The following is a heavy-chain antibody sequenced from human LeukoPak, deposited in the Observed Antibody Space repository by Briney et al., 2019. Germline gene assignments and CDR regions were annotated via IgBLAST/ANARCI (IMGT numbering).Heavy chain of an antibody. CDR1: GFTVSSNY. J-gene: IGHJ4*02. CDR3: ARELKVGAMDY. D-gene: IGHD1-26*01. V-gene: IGHV3-11*01. CDR2: ISSSGSTI. Sequence: GGSLRLSCAASGFTVSSNYMSWVRQAPGKGLEWVSYISSSGSTIYYADSVKGRFTISRDNAKNSLYLQMNSLRAEDTAVYYCARELKVGAMDYWGQGTLVTVSS.